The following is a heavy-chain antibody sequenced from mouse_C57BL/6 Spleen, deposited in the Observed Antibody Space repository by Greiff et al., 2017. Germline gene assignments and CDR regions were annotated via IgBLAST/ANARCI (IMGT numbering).Heavy chain of an antibody. CDR1: GFTFSSYA. J-gene: IGHJ3*01. V-gene: IGHV5-4*01. CDR2: ISDGGSYT. D-gene: IGHD2-1*01. Sequence: EVKLVESGGGLVKPGGSLKLSCAASGFTFSSYAMSWVRQTPEKRLEWVATISDGGSYTYYPDNVKGRFTISRDNAKNNLYLQMSHLKSVDTAMYYCARDGNFWFAYWGQGTLVTVSA. CDR3: ARDGNFWFAY.